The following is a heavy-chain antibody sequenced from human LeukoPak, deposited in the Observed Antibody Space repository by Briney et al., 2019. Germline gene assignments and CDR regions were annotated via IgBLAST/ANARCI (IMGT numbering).Heavy chain of an antibody. V-gene: IGHV4-4*02. CDR2: IYHSGST. CDR1: GGSISSSNW. J-gene: IGHJ4*02. CDR3: ASSWAGYFDY. Sequence: PSETLSLTCAVSGGSISSSNWWSWVRQPPGKGLEWIGEIYHSGSTNYNPSLKSRVTIPVDKSRNQFSLKLSSVTAADTAVYYCASSWAGYFDYWGQGTLVTVSS. D-gene: IGHD6-13*01.